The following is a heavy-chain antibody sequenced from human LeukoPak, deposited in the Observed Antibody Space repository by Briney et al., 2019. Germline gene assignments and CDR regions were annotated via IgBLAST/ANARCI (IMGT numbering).Heavy chain of an antibody. CDR3: ARDGYNTPGY. CDR2: IFYTGSS. V-gene: IGHV4-39*07. CDR1: GGSISGSNYY. D-gene: IGHD5-24*01. Sequence: PSETLSLTCTVSGGSISGSNYYWGWIRQPPGTGLEWIGSIFYTGSSYYNPSLKSRVTLSVDTSKDQFSLKLSSVTAADTAVYYCARDGYNTPGYWGQGTLVTVSS. J-gene: IGHJ4*02.